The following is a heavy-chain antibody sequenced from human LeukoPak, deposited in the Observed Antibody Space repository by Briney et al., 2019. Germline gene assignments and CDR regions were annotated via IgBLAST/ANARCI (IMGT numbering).Heavy chain of an antibody. Sequence: GGSLRLSCAASGFTFSSYGMHWVRQAPGKGLEWVAVIWYDGSNKYYADSVKGRFTISRDNSKNTLYLQMNSLRAEDTAVYYCARADYVSGSYFDYWGQGTLVTVSS. D-gene: IGHD3-10*01. J-gene: IGHJ4*02. CDR2: IWYDGSNK. V-gene: IGHV3-33*01. CDR3: ARADYVSGSYFDY. CDR1: GFTFSSYG.